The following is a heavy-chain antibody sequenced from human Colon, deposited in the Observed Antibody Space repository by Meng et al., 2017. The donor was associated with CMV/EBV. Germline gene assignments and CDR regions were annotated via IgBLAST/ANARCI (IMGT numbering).Heavy chain of an antibody. CDR3: SRTWSQYWTLDFDH. Sequence: SGYIFTGHHVNWIRQAPGQGLEWMARINPNTGDTKYAQNFQGRVTLTRDTSINTVYMELTSLTSDDTAIYYCSRTWSQYWTLDFDHWGQGTLVTVSS. CDR1: GYIFTGHH. CDR2: INPNTGDT. D-gene: IGHD2-8*02. V-gene: IGHV1-2*02. J-gene: IGHJ4*02.